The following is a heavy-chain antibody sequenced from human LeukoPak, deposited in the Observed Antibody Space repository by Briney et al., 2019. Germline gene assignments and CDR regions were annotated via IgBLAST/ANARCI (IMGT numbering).Heavy chain of an antibody. D-gene: IGHD3-10*01. Sequence: SETLSLTCSVSGGSISGGSISGYHWSWIRQPPGKGLELIAYMHYSGTTHYNPSLKSRVSISVDTSRKQISLELTSVTAADTAVYYCARGLVLLWFGELFPDAFDIWGQGTMVTVSS. CDR3: ARGLVLLWFGELFPDAFDI. CDR1: GGSISGGSISGYH. CDR2: MHYSGTT. V-gene: IGHV4-61*08. J-gene: IGHJ3*02.